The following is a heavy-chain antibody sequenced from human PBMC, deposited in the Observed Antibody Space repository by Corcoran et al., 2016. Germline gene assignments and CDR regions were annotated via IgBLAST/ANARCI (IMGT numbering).Heavy chain of an antibody. D-gene: IGHD3-16*01. V-gene: IGHV4-34*01. Sequence: QVQLQQWGAGLLKPSETLSLTCAVYGGSFSGYYWSWIRQPPGKGLEWIGEINHSGSTNYNPSLKSRVTISVDTSKNQFSLKLSSVTAADTAVYYWARVGGVAVAGRSQLPQQGDTRKNGRARFDYWGQGTLVTVSS. CDR3: ARVGGVAVAGRSQLPQQGDTRKNGRARFDY. J-gene: IGHJ4*02. CDR2: INHSGST. CDR1: GGSFSGYY.